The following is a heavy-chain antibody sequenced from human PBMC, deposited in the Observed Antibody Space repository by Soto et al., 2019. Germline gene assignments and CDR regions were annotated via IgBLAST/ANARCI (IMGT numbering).Heavy chain of an antibody. CDR3: ASGYSSGWYSFDY. D-gene: IGHD6-19*01. J-gene: IGHJ4*02. CDR1: GGSISTSYY. CDR2: IYYDGST. Sequence: QLQLQESGPGLVKPSETLSLTCTVSGGSISTSYYCGWIRQPPGKGLEWIGSIYYDGSTSHNPSLKSRVTVSVDPSKNQFSLKLSSVTAADTAVYYCASGYSSGWYSFDYWGQGALVTVSS. V-gene: IGHV4-39*01.